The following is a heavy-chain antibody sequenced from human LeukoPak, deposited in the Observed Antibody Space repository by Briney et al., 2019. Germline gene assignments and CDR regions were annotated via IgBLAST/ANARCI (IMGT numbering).Heavy chain of an antibody. V-gene: IGHV3-53*01. CDR1: VFTVSSNY. Sequence: GGSLRLSCALSVFTVSSNYLSEVGQAPGKGLEWGSVIYSGASTYYADSVKGRFTISRDNSKNTLYLQMNSLRAGDTAVYYCARDLEYGSSTSCLSFHYWGQGTLVTVSS. CDR2: IYSGAST. D-gene: IGHD2-2*01. J-gene: IGHJ4*02. CDR3: ARDLEYGSSTSCLSFHY.